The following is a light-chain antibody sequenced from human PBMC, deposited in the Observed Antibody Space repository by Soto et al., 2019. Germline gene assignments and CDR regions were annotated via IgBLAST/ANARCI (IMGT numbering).Light chain of an antibody. Sequence: QSVLTQPASVSGSPGQSITISCTGTISDVGSYNSVSWYQQHPGKAPKLLIYEVVKRPSGVSNRFSGSKSGNTASLTISGLQADDEADYYCSSFTSSSTWVFGGGTKLTVL. CDR3: SSFTSSSTWV. CDR1: ISDVGSYNS. J-gene: IGLJ3*02. V-gene: IGLV2-14*01. CDR2: EVV.